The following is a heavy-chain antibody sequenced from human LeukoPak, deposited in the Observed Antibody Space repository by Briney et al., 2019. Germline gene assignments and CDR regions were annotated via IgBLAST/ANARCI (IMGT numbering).Heavy chain of an antibody. CDR2: ISAYNGNT. CDR3: AASHMVRGVFDY. CDR1: GYTFTSYG. D-gene: IGHD3-10*01. J-gene: IGHJ4*02. V-gene: IGHV1-18*04. Sequence: ASVKVSCKASGYTFTSYGISWVRQAPGQGLEWMGWISAYNGNTNYAQKLQGRVTMTTDTSTSTAYMELRSLRSDDTAVYYCAASHMVRGVFDYWGQGTPVTVSS.